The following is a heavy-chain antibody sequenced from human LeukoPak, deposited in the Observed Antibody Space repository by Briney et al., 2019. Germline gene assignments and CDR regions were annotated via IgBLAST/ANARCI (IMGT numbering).Heavy chain of an antibody. CDR3: AREGGIPAARYSTDY. D-gene: IGHD2-2*01. V-gene: IGHV1-2*02. CDR1: GYTFTCYY. Sequence: ASVKVSCKASGYTFTCYYMHWVRQAPGQGLEGMGWINPNSGGTNYAQKFQGRVTMTRDTSISTAYMGLSRLRSDDTAVYYCAREGGIPAARYSTDYWGQGTLVTVSS. CDR2: INPNSGGT. J-gene: IGHJ4*02.